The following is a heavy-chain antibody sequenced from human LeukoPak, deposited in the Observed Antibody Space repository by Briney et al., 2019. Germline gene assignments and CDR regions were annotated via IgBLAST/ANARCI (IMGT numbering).Heavy chain of an antibody. CDR2: IYTSGST. D-gene: IGHD3-10*01. CDR3: ARESITMVRGVKNYYMDV. J-gene: IGHJ6*03. V-gene: IGHV4-4*07. CDR1: GFTFSSYW. Sequence: GSLRLSCAASGFTFSSYWMSWIRQPAGKGLEWIGRIYTSGSTNYNPSLKSRVTISVDTSKNQFSLKLSSVTAADTAVYYCARESITMVRGVKNYYMDVWGKGTTVTISS.